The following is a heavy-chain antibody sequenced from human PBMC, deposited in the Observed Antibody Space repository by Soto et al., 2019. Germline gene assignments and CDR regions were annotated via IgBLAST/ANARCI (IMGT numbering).Heavy chain of an antibody. Sequence: ASVKVSCKASGYTFTSYYMHWVRQAPGQGLEWMGIINPSGGSTSYAQKFQGRVTMTWDTSATTAYMELSSLRSEDTAVYHCARAPGQQGFHFDYWGQGSQVTVSS. J-gene: IGHJ4*02. CDR3: ARAPGQQGFHFDY. CDR2: INPSGGST. CDR1: GYTFTSYY. V-gene: IGHV1-46*01. D-gene: IGHD6-13*01.